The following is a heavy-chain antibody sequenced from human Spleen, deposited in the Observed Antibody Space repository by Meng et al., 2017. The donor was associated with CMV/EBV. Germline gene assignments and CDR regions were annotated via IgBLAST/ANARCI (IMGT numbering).Heavy chain of an antibody. CDR3: ARQTYDFWSGADY. J-gene: IGHJ4*02. Sequence: SVKVSCKASGGTFSSYAISWVRQAPGQGLEWMGGIIHIFGTANYAQKFQGRVTMTRDTSISTAYMELSRLRSDDTAVYYCARQTYDFWSGADYWGQGTLVTVSS. CDR2: IIHIFGTA. CDR1: GGTFSSYA. D-gene: IGHD3-3*01. V-gene: IGHV1-69*05.